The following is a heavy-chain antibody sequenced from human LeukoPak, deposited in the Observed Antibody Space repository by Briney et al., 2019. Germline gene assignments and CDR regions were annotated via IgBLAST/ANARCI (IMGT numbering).Heavy chain of an antibody. CDR1: GFTFSSYS. CDR2: ISSSSSTI. J-gene: IGHJ4*02. D-gene: IGHD3-10*01. V-gene: IGHV3-48*01. CDR3: ARVASVLLRFGESPRSHYFDY. Sequence: GGSLRLSXAASGFTFSSYSMNWVCQAPGKGLEWVSYISSSSSTIYYADSVKGRFTISRDNAKNSLYLQINSLRAEDTAVYYCARVASVLLRFGESPRSHYFDYWGQGTLVTVSS.